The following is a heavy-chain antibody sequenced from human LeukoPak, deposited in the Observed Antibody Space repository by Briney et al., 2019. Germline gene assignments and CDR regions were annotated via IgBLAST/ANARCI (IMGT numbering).Heavy chain of an antibody. CDR3: ARDTPITSTYALDY. CDR1: GLIFSNYG. V-gene: IGHV3-33*01. CDR2: IWYDGSDK. Sequence: PGGSLRLSCAASGLIFSNYGMHGVRQAPGKGRECVAVIWYDGSDKYYADSVKGRFTISRDNSKNTLYLQMNSLRAEDTAVYYCARDTPITSTYALDYWGQGTLVTVSS. J-gene: IGHJ4*02. D-gene: IGHD1-14*01.